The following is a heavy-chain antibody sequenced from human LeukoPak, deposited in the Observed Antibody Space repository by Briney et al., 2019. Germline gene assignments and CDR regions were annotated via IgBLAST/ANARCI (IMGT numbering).Heavy chain of an antibody. CDR2: INTNTGNP. Sequence: ASVKVSCKASGYTFTSYAMNWVRQAPGQGLEWMGWINTNTGNPTYAQGFTGRFAFSLDTSVSTAYLQISSLKAEDTAVYYCARGDGYNYYYYYYGMDVWGQGTTVTVSS. CDR3: ARGDGYNYYYYYYGMDV. J-gene: IGHJ6*02. V-gene: IGHV7-4-1*02. D-gene: IGHD5-24*01. CDR1: GYTFTSYA.